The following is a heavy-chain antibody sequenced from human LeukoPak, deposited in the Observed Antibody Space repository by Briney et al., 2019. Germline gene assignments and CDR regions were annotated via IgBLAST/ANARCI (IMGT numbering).Heavy chain of an antibody. D-gene: IGHD6-19*01. CDR3: ARDRGSSGWYRDFDY. V-gene: IGHV4-59*01. CDR2: IYYSGST. J-gene: IGHJ4*02. Sequence: SETLSLTCTVSGGSISSYYWSWIRQPPGKRLEWIGYIYYSGSTNYNPSLKSRVTISVDTSKNQFSLKLSSVTAADTAVYYCARDRGSSGWYRDFDYWGQGTLVTVSS. CDR1: GGSISSYY.